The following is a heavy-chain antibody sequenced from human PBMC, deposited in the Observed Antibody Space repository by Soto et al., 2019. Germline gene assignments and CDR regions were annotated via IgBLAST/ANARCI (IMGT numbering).Heavy chain of an antibody. D-gene: IGHD2-15*01. CDR3: ARDRVYCSGGSCSSHCMDV. Sequence: SPTLSLTGAISGDSVSSNSAAWNWIRQSPSRGLEWLGRTYYRSKWYNDYAGSVKRRITINPDTSKNQFSLQLNSVTPEDTAGYYCARDRVYCSGGSCSSHCMDVWGPGTTVTVSS. J-gene: IGHJ6*02. CDR1: GDSVSSNSAA. CDR2: TYYRSKWYN. V-gene: IGHV6-1*01.